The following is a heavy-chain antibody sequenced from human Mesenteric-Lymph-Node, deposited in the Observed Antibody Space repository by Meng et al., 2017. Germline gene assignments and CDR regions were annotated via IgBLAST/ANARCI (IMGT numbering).Heavy chain of an antibody. CDR1: GYTFTSYA. D-gene: IGHD5-18*01. CDR3: ASSKAMADAFDI. V-gene: IGHV1-3*02. CDR2: SNAGNGNT. J-gene: IGHJ3*02. Sequence: ASVKVSCKASGYTFTSYAMHWVRQAPGQRLEWMGWSNAGNGNTKYSQEFQGRVTITRDTSASTAYMELSSLRSEDMAVYYCASSKAMADAFDIWGQGTMVTVSS.